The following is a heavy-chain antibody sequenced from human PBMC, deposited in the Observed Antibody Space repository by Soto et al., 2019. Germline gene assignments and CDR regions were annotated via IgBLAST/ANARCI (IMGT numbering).Heavy chain of an antibody. D-gene: IGHD6-13*01. Sequence: SETLSLTCAVYGGSFSGYYCSWIRQPPGKGLEWIGEINHSGSTNYNPSLKSRVTISVDTSKNQFSLKLSSVTAADTAVYYCASRIAAAGKAGDNWFDPWGQGTLVTVSS. V-gene: IGHV4-34*01. CDR2: INHSGST. CDR1: GGSFSGYY. CDR3: ASRIAAAGKAGDNWFDP. J-gene: IGHJ5*02.